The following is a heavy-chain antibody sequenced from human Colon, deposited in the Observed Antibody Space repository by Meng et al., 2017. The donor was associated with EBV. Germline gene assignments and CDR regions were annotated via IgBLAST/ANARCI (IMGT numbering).Heavy chain of an antibody. V-gene: IGHV4-4*02. CDR3: ARDGGVTHIP. D-gene: IGHD2-8*02. CDR1: GTSISTSNW. Sequence: QGLLQESGAGLVKPSGTLSLTCAVSGTSISTSNWLSWIRQSPGEGLEWIGAIYHNGQTNYNPSLKSRVSMSVDESKNEFSLNLKSVTAADTAVYYCARDGGVTHIPWGQGVLVTVSS. CDR2: IYHNGQT. J-gene: IGHJ5*02.